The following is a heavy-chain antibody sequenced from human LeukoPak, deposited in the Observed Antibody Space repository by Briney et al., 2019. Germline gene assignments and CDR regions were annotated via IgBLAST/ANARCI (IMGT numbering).Heavy chain of an antibody. CDR2: IIPIFGTA. CDR3: ARDLQRGLDYYYGMDV. CDR1: GGTFSSYA. D-gene: IGHD6-25*01. Sequence: ASVKVSCKASGGTFSSYAISWVRQAPAQGLEWMGGIIPIFGTANYAQKFQGRVTITADESTSTAYMELSSLRSEDTAVYYCARDLQRGLDYYYGMDVWGKGTTVTVSS. V-gene: IGHV1-69*13. J-gene: IGHJ6*04.